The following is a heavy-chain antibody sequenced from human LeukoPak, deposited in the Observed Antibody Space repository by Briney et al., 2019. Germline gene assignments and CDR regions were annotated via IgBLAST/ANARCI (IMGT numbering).Heavy chain of an antibody. Sequence: SETLSLTCTVSGGSISSYYWSWIRQPPGKGLEWIGYIYNSGSTNHNPSLRSRVTISVDTSKSQFSLKLSSVTAVDTAVYYCAKSWRPRRWPDSFDPWGQGTLVTVSS. D-gene: IGHD5-24*01. V-gene: IGHV4-59*01. CDR3: AKSWRPRRWPDSFDP. J-gene: IGHJ5*02. CDR2: IYNSGST. CDR1: GGSISSYY.